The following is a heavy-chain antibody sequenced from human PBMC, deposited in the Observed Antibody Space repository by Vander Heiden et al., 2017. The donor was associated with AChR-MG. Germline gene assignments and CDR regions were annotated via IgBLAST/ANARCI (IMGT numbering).Heavy chain of an antibody. J-gene: IGHJ4*02. CDR2: IYYSGST. Sequence: QVQLQESGPGLVKPSQTLSLTCTVSGCSISSGGYYWSWIRQHPGKGLEWIGYIYYSGSTYYNPSLKSRVAISLDTSKNQFSLKLSSVTAADTAVYYCARARVNTVVTELDYWGQGTLVTVSS. D-gene: IGHD2-15*01. CDR1: GCSISSGGYY. CDR3: ARARVNTVVTELDY. V-gene: IGHV4-31*03.